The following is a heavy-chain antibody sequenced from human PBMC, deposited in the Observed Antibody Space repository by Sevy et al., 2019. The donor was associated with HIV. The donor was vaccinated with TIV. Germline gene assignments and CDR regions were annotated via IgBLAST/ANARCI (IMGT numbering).Heavy chain of an antibody. V-gene: IGHV4-34*01. Sequence: SETLSLTCAVYGGSFSGYYWTWIRQPPGKGLEWIGEIMPGGITNYNPSLKSRITISIDTSKNQYLLKVKPVTAADTAIYYCARGQWEHPFWGQGTQVTVSS. CDR3: ARGQWEHPF. D-gene: IGHD1-26*01. CDR2: IMPGGIT. J-gene: IGHJ4*02. CDR1: GGSFSGYY.